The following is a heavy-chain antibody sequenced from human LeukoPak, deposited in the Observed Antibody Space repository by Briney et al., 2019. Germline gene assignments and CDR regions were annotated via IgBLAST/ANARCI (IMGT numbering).Heavy chain of an antibody. V-gene: IGHV3-7*04. J-gene: IGHJ4*02. CDR1: GFTFNSYA. Sequence: GGSLRLSCAASGFTFNSYAMSWVRQAPGKGLEWVANIKQDGSKKSYVDSVKGRFTISRDNAKNSLYLQMNSLRAEDTAIYYCTRVGYIDEGIDYWGQGTLVTVSS. D-gene: IGHD5-24*01. CDR2: IKQDGSKK. CDR3: TRVGYIDEGIDY.